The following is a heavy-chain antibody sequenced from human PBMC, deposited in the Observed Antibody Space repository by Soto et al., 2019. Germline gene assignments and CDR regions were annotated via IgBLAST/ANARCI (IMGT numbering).Heavy chain of an antibody. CDR3: AKDLVGSALLHQVVVAATHANYFDY. CDR2: ISGSGGST. Sequence: GGSLRLSCAASGFTFSSYAMSWVRQAPGKGLEWVSAISGSGGSTYYADSVKGRFTISRDNSKNTLYLQMNSLRAEDTAVYYCAKDLVGSALLHQVVVAATHANYFDYWGQGTLVTVSS. CDR1: GFTFSSYA. V-gene: IGHV3-23*01. D-gene: IGHD2-15*01. J-gene: IGHJ4*02.